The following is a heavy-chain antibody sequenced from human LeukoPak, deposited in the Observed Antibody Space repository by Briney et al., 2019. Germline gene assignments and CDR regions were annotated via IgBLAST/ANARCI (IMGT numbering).Heavy chain of an antibody. J-gene: IGHJ5*02. CDR3: ISGGQWLVFST. Sequence: SETLSLTCAVYGGSFSGYYWSWIRQPPGKGPEWIGEINHSGSTNYNPSLKSRVTISVDTSKNQFSLKLSSVTAADTAVYYCISGGQWLVFSTWGQGTLVTVSS. V-gene: IGHV4-34*01. CDR2: INHSGST. CDR1: GGSFSGYY. D-gene: IGHD6-19*01.